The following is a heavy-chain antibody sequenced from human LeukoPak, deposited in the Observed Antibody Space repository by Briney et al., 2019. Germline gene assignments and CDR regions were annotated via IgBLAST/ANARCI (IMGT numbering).Heavy chain of an antibody. D-gene: IGHD2-2*02. J-gene: IGHJ6*02. Sequence: ASVKVSCKASGYTFTGYYMHWVRQAPGQGLEWTGWINPNSGGTNYAQKSQGRVTMTRDTSISTAYMELSRLRSDDTAVYYCARSGCSSTSCYTAYYYGMDVWGQGTTVTVSS. CDR2: INPNSGGT. V-gene: IGHV1-2*02. CDR1: GYTFTGYY. CDR3: ARSGCSSTSCYTAYYYGMDV.